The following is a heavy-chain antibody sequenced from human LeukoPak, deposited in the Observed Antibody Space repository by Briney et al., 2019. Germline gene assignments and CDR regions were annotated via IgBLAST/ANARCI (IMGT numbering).Heavy chain of an antibody. V-gene: IGHV3-15*01. CDR1: GFTFSNAW. CDR3: ILSGYFLFDY. J-gene: IGHJ4*02. Sequence: GGSLRLSCAASGFTFSNAWMSWVRQAPGKGLEWVGRIKSKTDGGTTDYAAPVKGRFTISRDDSKNTLYLQMSSLKTDDTAVYYCILSGYFLFDYWGQGTLVTVSS. D-gene: IGHD3-22*01. CDR2: IKSKTDGGTT.